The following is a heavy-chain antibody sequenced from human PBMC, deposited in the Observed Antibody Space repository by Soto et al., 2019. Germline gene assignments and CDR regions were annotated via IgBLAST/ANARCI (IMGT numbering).Heavy chain of an antibody. V-gene: IGHV6-1*01. CDR2: TYYRSKWYN. D-gene: IGHD3-16*01. J-gene: IGHJ6*02. CDR3: AGVVWFRGMDV. CDR1: GDSVPSNSAV. Sequence: SQTLSLTCDISGDSVPSNSAVWNWIRQSPSRGLEWLGRTYYRSKWYNDYAVSVKSRITFNPDTSKNQFSLQLYSVTPEDTAVYYCAGVVWFRGMDVWGQGTPVTVSS.